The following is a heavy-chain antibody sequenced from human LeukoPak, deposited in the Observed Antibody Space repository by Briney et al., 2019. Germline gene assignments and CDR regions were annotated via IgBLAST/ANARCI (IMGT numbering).Heavy chain of an antibody. Sequence: SETLSLTCAVYGGSFSGYYWSWIRQPPGKGLEWIGEINHSGSTNYNPSLKSRVTISVDTSKNQFSLKLSSATAADTAVYYCARGGHYYDSSQYDYWGQGTLVTVSS. D-gene: IGHD3-22*01. CDR3: ARGGHYYDSSQYDY. V-gene: IGHV4-34*01. CDR2: INHSGST. J-gene: IGHJ4*02. CDR1: GGSFSGYY.